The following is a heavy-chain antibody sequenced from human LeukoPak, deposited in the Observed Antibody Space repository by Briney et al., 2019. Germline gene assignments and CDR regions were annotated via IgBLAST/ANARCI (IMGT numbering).Heavy chain of an antibody. CDR3: ARSRDYDYVWGSYRYGFDY. Sequence: PSETLSLTCTVSGGSISSGGYYWSWIRQHPGKGLEWIGYIYYSGSTYYNPSLKSRVTMSVDTSKNQFSLKLSSVTAADTAVYYCARSRDYDYVWGSYRYGFDYWGQGTLVTVSS. D-gene: IGHD3-16*02. J-gene: IGHJ4*02. CDR2: IYYSGST. CDR1: GGSISSGGYY. V-gene: IGHV4-31*03.